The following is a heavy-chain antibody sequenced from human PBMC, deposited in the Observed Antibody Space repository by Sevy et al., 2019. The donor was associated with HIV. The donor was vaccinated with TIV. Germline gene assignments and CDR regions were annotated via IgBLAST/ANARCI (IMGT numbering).Heavy chain of an antibody. CDR2: IVVGSGNT. CDR3: AVGYCSSTSCYGVNAFDI. CDR1: GFTFTSSA. J-gene: IGHJ3*02. D-gene: IGHD2-2*01. V-gene: IGHV1-58*01. Sequence: SVKVSCKASGFTFTSSAVQWVRQARGQRLDWIGWIVVGSGNTNYAQKFQERVTITRDMSTSTAYMELSSLRSEDTAVYYCAVGYCSSTSCYGVNAFDIWGQGTMVTVSS.